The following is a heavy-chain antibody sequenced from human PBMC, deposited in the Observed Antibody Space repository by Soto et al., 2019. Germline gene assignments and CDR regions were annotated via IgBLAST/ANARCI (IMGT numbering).Heavy chain of an antibody. CDR3: ARDLGRAAAGTIGFDP. Sequence: SVKVSCKASGGTFSSYAISWVRQAPGQGLEWMGGIIPIFGTANYAQKFQGRVTITADESTSTAYMELSSLRSEDTAVYYCARDLGRAAAGTIGFDPWGQGTLVTVSS. D-gene: IGHD6-13*01. CDR2: IIPIFGTA. CDR1: GGTFSSYA. V-gene: IGHV1-69*13. J-gene: IGHJ5*02.